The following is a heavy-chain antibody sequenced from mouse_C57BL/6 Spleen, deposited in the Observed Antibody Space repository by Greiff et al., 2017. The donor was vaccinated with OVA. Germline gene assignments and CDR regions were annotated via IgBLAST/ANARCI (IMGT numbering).Heavy chain of an antibody. D-gene: IGHD4-1*01. CDR3: ARDGNWDGAMDY. CDR1: GFTFSSYA. CDR2: ISDGGSYT. V-gene: IGHV5-4*01. Sequence: EVQVVESGGGLVKPGGSLKLSCAASGFTFSSYAMSWVRQTPEKRLEWVATISDGGSYTYYPDNVKGRFTISRDNAKNNLYLQMSHLKSEDTAMYYCARDGNWDGAMDYWGQGTSVTVSS. J-gene: IGHJ4*01.